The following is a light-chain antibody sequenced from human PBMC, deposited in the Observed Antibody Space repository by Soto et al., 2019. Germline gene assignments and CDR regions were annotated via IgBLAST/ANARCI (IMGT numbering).Light chain of an antibody. CDR1: SSDIGGFYY. J-gene: IGLJ1*01. V-gene: IGLV2-14*01. Sequence: LTQPASVSGSPGQSITISCTGTSSDIGGFYYVSWYQHHPGKDPKLMIYQVSNRPSGVSNRFSGSKSGNTASLTISGLQAEDEADYFCSSYSSSSTFYVFGAGTKDTVL. CDR3: SSYSSSSTFYV. CDR2: QVS.